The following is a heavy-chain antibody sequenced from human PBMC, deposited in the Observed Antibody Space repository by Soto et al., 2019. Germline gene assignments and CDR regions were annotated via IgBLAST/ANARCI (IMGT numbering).Heavy chain of an antibody. CDR1: GGSISSYS. D-gene: IGHD3-3*01. V-gene: IGHV4-59*04. CDR3: TTGLTIFGVVISSGDY. Sequence: PSETLSLTCTVSGGSISSYSWSWIRQPPGKGLEWNGYIYHSRSTYYNPSLTSRVSISVDRSKNQFSLKLSSVTAADTAVYYCTTGLTIFGVVISSGDYWGQGILVTVSS. J-gene: IGHJ4*02. CDR2: IYHSRST.